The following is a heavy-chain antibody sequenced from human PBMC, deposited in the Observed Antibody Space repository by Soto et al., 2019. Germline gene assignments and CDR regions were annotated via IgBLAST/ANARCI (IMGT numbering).Heavy chain of an antibody. J-gene: IGHJ4*02. D-gene: IGHD3-10*01. CDR3: ARCYYGSGSYYNFDY. Sequence: SETLSLTCTVSGGSISSGDYYWSWIRQPPGKGLEWIGYIYYSGSTYYNPSLKSRVTISVDTSKNQFSLKLSSVTAADTAVYYCARCYYGSGSYYNFDYWGQGTLVTVSS. V-gene: IGHV4-30-4*01. CDR1: GGSISSGDYY. CDR2: IYYSGST.